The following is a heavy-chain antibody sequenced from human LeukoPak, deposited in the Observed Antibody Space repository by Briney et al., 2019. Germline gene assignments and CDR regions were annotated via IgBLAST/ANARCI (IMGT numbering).Heavy chain of an antibody. CDR1: GFSFSDYG. CDR3: ASDRFYFGV. D-gene: IGHD3-16*01. J-gene: IGHJ4*02. CDR2: IRSDGSNK. V-gene: IGHV3-33*01. Sequence: GGSLRLSCAASGFSFSDYGIYWVRQAPGKGLEWVALIRSDGSNKYYPDSMKGRFTISRDNYKNTAYLQMKSLRAEDTAVYYCASDRFYFGVWGQGTLVTVSS.